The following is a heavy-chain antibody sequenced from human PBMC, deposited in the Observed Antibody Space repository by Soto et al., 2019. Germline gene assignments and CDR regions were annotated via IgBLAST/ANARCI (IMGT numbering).Heavy chain of an antibody. Sequence: GGSLRLSCAASGFTFSSYAMHWVRQAPGKGLEWVAVISYDGSNKYYADSVKGRFTISRDNSKNTLYLQMNSLRAEDTAVYYCARDLVRYFDYQEYYGMDVWGQGT. CDR2: ISYDGSNK. J-gene: IGHJ6*02. CDR1: GFTFSSYA. CDR3: ARDLVRYFDYQEYYGMDV. D-gene: IGHD3-9*01. V-gene: IGHV3-30-3*01.